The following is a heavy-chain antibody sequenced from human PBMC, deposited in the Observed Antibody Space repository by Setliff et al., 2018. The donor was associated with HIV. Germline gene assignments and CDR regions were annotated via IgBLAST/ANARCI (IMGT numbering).Heavy chain of an antibody. CDR3: ATGIVAATYFDY. CDR1: GFTLGGFG. J-gene: IGHJ4*02. CDR2: IQYDGSKQ. Sequence: GYLRLSCVASGFTLGGFGMHWVRQAPGKGLEWVAFIQYDGSKQSYADSVKGRFNASRDNSKNTPYLQMYSLRLDDTAVYFCATGIVAATYFDYWGQGTLVTVSS. V-gene: IGHV3-30*02. D-gene: IGHD1-26*01.